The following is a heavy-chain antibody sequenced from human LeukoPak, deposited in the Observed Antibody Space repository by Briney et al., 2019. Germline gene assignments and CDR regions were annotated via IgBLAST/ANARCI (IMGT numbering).Heavy chain of an antibody. CDR3: ASETYYYGSGSRYNGV. CDR1: GGSISSYY. Sequence: SETLSLTCTVSGGSISSYYWSWIRQPPGKGLEWIGSIYYSGSTYYNPSLKSRVTISVDTSKNQFSLKVSSVTAADTAVYYCASETYYYGSGSRYNGVWGKGTTVTVSS. V-gene: IGHV4-39*01. J-gene: IGHJ6*04. CDR2: IYYSGST. D-gene: IGHD3-10*01.